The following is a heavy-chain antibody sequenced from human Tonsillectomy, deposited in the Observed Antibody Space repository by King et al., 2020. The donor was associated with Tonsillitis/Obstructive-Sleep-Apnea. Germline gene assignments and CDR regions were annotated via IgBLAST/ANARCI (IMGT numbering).Heavy chain of an antibody. Sequence: VQLVESGAEVKKPGASVKVSCKASGYSFTSYYLHWVRQAPGQGLEWMGIINPSGGSTSYAQKFQGRVTMTRDTSTSTVYMELSSLRSEDTAVYYCAGDLHPFQYSSSWYYFDYWGQGTLVTVSS. D-gene: IGHD6-13*01. CDR2: INPSGGST. CDR3: AGDLHPFQYSSSWYYFDY. CDR1: GYSFTSYY. V-gene: IGHV1-46*01. J-gene: IGHJ4*02.